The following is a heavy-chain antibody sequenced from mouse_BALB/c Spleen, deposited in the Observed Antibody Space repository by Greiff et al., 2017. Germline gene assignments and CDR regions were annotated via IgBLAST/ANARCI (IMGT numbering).Heavy chain of an antibody. CDR3: ARERTENFDY. CDR1: GFTFSSYG. CDR2: ISSGGSYT. Sequence: EVQLVESGGDLVKPGGSLKLSCAASGFTFSSYGMSWVRQTPDKRLEWVATISSGGSYTYYPDSVKGRFTISRDNAKNTLYLQMSSLKSEDTAMYYCARERTENFDYWGQGTTLTVSS. D-gene: IGHD4-1*01. V-gene: IGHV5-6*01. J-gene: IGHJ2*01.